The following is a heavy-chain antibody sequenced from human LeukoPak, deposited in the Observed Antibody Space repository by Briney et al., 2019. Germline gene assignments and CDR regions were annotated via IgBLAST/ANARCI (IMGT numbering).Heavy chain of an antibody. D-gene: IGHD5-12*01. J-gene: IGHJ4*02. V-gene: IGHV3-9*01. CDR1: GFTFDDYA. Sequence: GGSLRLSCAASGFTFDDYAMRWVRQAPGKGLEWVSGISWNSGSIGYADSVKGRFTISRDNAKNSLYLQMNSLRAEDTALYYCAKGGDMVADRFDYWGQGTLVTVSS. CDR2: ISWNSGSI. CDR3: AKGGDMVADRFDY.